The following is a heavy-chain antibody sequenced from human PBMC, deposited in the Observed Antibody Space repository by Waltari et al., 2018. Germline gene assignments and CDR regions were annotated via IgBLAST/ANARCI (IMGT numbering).Heavy chain of an antibody. CDR1: GGSFSGYS. Sequence: QVQLQQWGAGLLKPSETLSLTCAVYGGSFSGYSWSWIRQPPGKGLEWIGEIKQSGSTNSNPSLSRRFAISVDTAKNQFSLKLSSVTAADTAVYYCARGVDILTAEDAFDIWGQGTMVTVSS. V-gene: IGHV4-34*01. CDR3: ARGVDILTAEDAFDI. J-gene: IGHJ3*02. CDR2: IKQSGST. D-gene: IGHD3-9*01.